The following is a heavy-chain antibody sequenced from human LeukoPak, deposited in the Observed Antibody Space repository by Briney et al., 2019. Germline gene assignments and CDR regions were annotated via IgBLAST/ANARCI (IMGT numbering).Heavy chain of an antibody. CDR1: GGSISSSSYY. J-gene: IGHJ4*02. D-gene: IGHD2-15*01. Sequence: PSETLSLTCTVSGGSISSSSYYWGWIRQPPGKGLEWIGSIYYSGSTYYNPSLKSRVTISVDTSKNQFSLKLSSVTAADTAVYYCARRDCLYYFDYWGQGTLVTVSS. V-gene: IGHV4-39*01. CDR2: IYYSGST. CDR3: ARRDCLYYFDY.